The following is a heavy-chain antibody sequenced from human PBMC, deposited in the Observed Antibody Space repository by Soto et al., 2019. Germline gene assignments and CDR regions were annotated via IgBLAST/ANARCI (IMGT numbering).Heavy chain of an antibody. Sequence: PSETLSLTCTVSGGSISSYYWSWIRQPPGKGLEWIGYVYYSGNTDYNPSLKSRVTITIDTSKTQFSLKLRSVTGADTAVYFCARSISARPEADIWGKGTMFTVPS. J-gene: IGHJ3*02. D-gene: IGHD6-6*01. CDR2: VYYSGNT. V-gene: IGHV4-59*01. CDR3: ARSISARPEADI. CDR1: GGSISSYY.